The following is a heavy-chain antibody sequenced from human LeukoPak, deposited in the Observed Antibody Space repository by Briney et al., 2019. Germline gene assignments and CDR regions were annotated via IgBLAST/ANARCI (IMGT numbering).Heavy chain of an antibody. D-gene: IGHD6-19*01. Sequence: SETLSLTCTVSGGSISSYYWSWIRQPPGKGPEWIGYIYYSGSTNYNPSLKSRVTISVDTSKNQFSLKLSSVTAADTAVYYCASGSGWLLFDYWGQGTLVTVSS. V-gene: IGHV4-59*08. CDR2: IYYSGST. CDR3: ASGSGWLLFDY. J-gene: IGHJ4*02. CDR1: GGSISSYY.